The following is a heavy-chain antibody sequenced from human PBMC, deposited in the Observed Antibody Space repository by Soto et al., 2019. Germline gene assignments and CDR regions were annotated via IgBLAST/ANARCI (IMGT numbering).Heavy chain of an antibody. V-gene: IGHV3-23*01. CDR2: ISGSGESI. CDR1: GFIFSDYA. D-gene: IGHD6-19*01. Sequence: EVHLLESGGGLVQPGESLRLSCAASGFIFSDYAMTWVRQAPGKGLEWVSGISGSGESIYYADSVEGRFTISRDNSKNTLYLQMNSLRGEDTAVYYCARDRHGRDWYTYYFYTLAVWGQGTTVTVSS. J-gene: IGHJ6*02. CDR3: ARDRHGRDWYTYYFYTLAV.